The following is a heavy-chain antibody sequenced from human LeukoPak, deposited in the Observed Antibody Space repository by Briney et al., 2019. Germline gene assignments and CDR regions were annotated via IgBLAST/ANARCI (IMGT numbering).Heavy chain of an antibody. V-gene: IGHV4-34*01. CDR1: GGSFSGYY. CDR3: ATTGTTQANYYYYYMDV. Sequence: SETLSLTCAVYGGSFSGYYWSWIRQPPGKGLEWIGEINHSGSTNYNPSLKTRVTISVDTSKNQFSLQLSSVTAADTAGYYCATTGTTQANYYYYYMDVWGKGTTVTVSS. D-gene: IGHD1-7*01. CDR2: INHSGST. J-gene: IGHJ6*03.